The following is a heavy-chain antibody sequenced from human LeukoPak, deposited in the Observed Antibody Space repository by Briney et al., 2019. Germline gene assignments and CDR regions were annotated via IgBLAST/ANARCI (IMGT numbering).Heavy chain of an antibody. V-gene: IGHV4-59*11. Sequence: SETLSLTCTVSGGSISSHYWSWIRQPPGEGLEWIGYIYYSGSTNYNPSLKSRVTISVDTSKNQFSLKLSSVTAADTAVYYCASLYSSSLGRKYYYYMDVWGKGTTVTVSS. D-gene: IGHD6-13*01. CDR1: GGSISSHY. CDR2: IYYSGST. CDR3: ASLYSSSLGRKYYYYMDV. J-gene: IGHJ6*03.